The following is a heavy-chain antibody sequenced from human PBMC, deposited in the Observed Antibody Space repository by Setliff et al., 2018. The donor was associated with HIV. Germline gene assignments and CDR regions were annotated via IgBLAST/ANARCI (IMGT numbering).Heavy chain of an antibody. CDR2: VYYNWAT. CDR3: ARARLLGGFLS. J-gene: IGHJ5*02. CDR1: GDSFNGSHYL. Sequence: SETLSLTCTVSGDSFNGSHYLWGWIRQPPGKGLEWVGNVYYNWATYYNPSLKNRVTISVDTSKNQFSLRLTSVTAADTAVYYCARARLLGGFLSWGRGALVTVSS. D-gene: IGHD7-27*01. V-gene: IGHV4-39*07.